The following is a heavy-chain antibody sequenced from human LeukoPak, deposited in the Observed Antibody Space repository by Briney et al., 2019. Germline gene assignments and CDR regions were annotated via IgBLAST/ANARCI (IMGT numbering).Heavy chain of an antibody. CDR3: ARDYYGDFFSDC. Sequence: GGSLRLSCAASGFSFSSYWMSWVRQAPGKGLEWVAHIKQDGTEKYYVDSVKGRTTISRDNAKNSLYLQMNSLRAEDTAVYYCARDYYGDFFSDCWGQGTLVTVSS. CDR1: GFSFSSYW. CDR2: IKQDGTEK. D-gene: IGHD4-17*01. V-gene: IGHV3-7*01. J-gene: IGHJ4*02.